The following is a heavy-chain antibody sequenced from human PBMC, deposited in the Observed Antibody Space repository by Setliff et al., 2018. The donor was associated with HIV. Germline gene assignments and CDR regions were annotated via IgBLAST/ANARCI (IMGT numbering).Heavy chain of an antibody. CDR1: GFTFSDYY. D-gene: IGHD1-26*01. J-gene: IGHJ4*02. V-gene: IGHV3-11*01. CDR2: ISSSGSTI. CDR3: AREVVGATERYYFDY. Sequence: GGSLRLSWAASGFTFSDYYMSWIRQAPGKGLEWVSYISSSGSTIYYADSVKGRFTISRDNAKNSLYLQMNSLRAEDTAVYYCAREVVGATERYYFDYWGQGTLVTVSS.